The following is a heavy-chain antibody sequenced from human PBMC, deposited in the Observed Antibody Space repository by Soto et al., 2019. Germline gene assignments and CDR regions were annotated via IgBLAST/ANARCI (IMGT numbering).Heavy chain of an antibody. V-gene: IGHV4-30-2*01. J-gene: IGHJ4*02. CDR1: GASITFGGYA. D-gene: IGHD1-26*01. CDR3: ARGGGSDSFDY. Sequence: SETLSLTCTVSGASITFGGYAWIWILQTPGKGLEWIGYINHLETTFYNPSFESRLTLSIDRAKNQFSLKLHSMSAADRAVYFCARGGGSDSFDYWGQGILVTVSS. CDR2: INHLETT.